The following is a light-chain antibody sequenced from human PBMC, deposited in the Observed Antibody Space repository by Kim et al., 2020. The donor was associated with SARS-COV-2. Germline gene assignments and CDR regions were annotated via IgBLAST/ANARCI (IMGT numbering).Light chain of an antibody. CDR3: SSFTISSTVV. Sequence: QSALTQPASVSGSPGQWITISCTGTSSDVGVYNFVSWYQQHPGKAPKLMIYEVSNRPSGVPDRFSGSKSGNTASLTISGLQPEDEADYYCSSFTISSTVVFGTGTKVTVL. V-gene: IGLV2-14*01. J-gene: IGLJ1*01. CDR2: EVS. CDR1: SSDVGVYNF.